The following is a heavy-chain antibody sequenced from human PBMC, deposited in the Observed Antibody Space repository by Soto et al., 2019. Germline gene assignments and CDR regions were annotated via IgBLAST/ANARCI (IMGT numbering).Heavy chain of an antibody. CDR2: IYPGDSDA. D-gene: IGHD3-9*01. V-gene: IGHV5-51*01. J-gene: IGHJ4*02. CDR1: GYSFTSYW. Sequence: PGESLKISCKGSGYSFTSYWIGWVRQMPGKGLEWMGIIYPGDSDARYSPSFQGQVTISVDTSINTAFLRWNSLTASDTAMYYCARQADYNILTGYFYYFDHWGQGSLVTVSS. CDR3: ARQADYNILTGYFYYFDH.